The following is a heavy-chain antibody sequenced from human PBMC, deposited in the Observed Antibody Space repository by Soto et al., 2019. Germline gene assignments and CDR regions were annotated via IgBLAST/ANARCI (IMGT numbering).Heavy chain of an antibody. V-gene: IGHV3-23*01. J-gene: IGHJ4*02. CDR2: ISGSGGST. D-gene: IGHD2-15*01. CDR1: GFTFSSYA. CDR3: AKDKGRYCSGGSCYSFDY. Sequence: PGGSRRLSCAPSGFTFSSYAMRWFRQAQGKGLEWVSAISGSGGSTYYADSVKGRFTISRYNSKNTLYLQMNSLRAEDTAVYYCAKDKGRYCSGGSCYSFDYWGQGTLVTVSS.